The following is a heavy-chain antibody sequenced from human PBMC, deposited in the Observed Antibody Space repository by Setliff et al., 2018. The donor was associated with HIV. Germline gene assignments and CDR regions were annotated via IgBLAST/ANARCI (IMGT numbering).Heavy chain of an antibody. Sequence: SETLSLTCTVSGGSISSGSYYWSWIRQPAGKGLEWIGRIWTSGSTNYNPSLKSRVTISVDTSKNQFSLKLSSVTAADTAVYSCARGLVNLSRYYYYYMDVWGKGTTVTVSS. CDR2: IWTSGST. V-gene: IGHV4-61*02. CDR1: GGSISSGSYY. D-gene: IGHD3-10*01. J-gene: IGHJ6*03. CDR3: ARGLVNLSRYYYYYMDV.